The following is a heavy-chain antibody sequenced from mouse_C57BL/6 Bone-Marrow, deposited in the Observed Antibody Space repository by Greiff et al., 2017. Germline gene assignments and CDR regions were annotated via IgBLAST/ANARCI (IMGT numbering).Heavy chain of an antibody. Sequence: QVQLQQSGAGLVRPGASVSLSCKASGYTFTDYEMHWVKQTPVHGLEWIGAIDPETGGTAYNPKFKGKAILTVDTSTSTAYMKLRSLTAEDSAVYYCARGNDCTWFAYWGQGTLVTVSA. CDR2: IDPETGGT. D-gene: IGHD2-4*01. CDR3: ARGNDCTWFAY. CDR1: GYTFTDYE. V-gene: IGHV1-15*01. J-gene: IGHJ3*01.